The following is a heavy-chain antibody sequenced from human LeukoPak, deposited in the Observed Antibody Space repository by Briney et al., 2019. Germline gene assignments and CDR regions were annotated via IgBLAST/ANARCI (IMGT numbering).Heavy chain of an antibody. J-gene: IGHJ4*02. V-gene: IGHV4-31*03. CDR3: ARVGYSSGKYYFDY. CDR2: IYYSGST. D-gene: IGHD6-19*01. Sequence: PSETLSLTCTVSGGSISSGGYYWTWIRQHPGKGLGWIGYIYYSGSTYYNPSLKSRVTISVDTSKNQFSLKLSSVTAADTAVYYCARVGYSSGKYYFDYWGQGTLVTVSS. CDR1: GGSISSGGYY.